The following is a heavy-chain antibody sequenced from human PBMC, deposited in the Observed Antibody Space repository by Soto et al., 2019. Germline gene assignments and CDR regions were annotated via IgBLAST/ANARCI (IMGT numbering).Heavy chain of an antibody. J-gene: IGHJ4*02. D-gene: IGHD5-12*01. CDR2: IYYSGST. CDR1: GGSISSGGYY. CDR3: ARVNSARPLSALVAFDY. Sequence: QVQLQESGPGLVKPSQTLSLTCTVSGGSISSGGYYWSWIRQHPGKGLEWIGYIYYSGSTYYNPSLKGQVTISVATSKNPFSLKLSSVTAADTAVYYCARVNSARPLSALVAFDYWGQGTLVTVSS. V-gene: IGHV4-31*01.